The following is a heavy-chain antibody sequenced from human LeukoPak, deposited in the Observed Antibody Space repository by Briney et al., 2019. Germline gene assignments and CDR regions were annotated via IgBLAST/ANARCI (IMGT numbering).Heavy chain of an antibody. D-gene: IGHD3-16*02. CDR1: GYTFTGYY. Sequence: ASVKVSCKASGYTFTGYYMHWVRQAPGQGLEWMGWINPNSGGTNYAQKFQGRVTMTRDTSISTAYMELSRLRSDDTAVYYCARITFGGVIVNFDYWGQGTLVTVSS. V-gene: IGHV1-2*02. CDR2: INPNSGGT. CDR3: ARITFGGVIVNFDY. J-gene: IGHJ4*02.